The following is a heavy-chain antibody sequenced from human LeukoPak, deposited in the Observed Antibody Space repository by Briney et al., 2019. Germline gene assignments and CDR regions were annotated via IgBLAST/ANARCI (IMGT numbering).Heavy chain of an antibody. CDR1: GFSFSSYW. CDR3: ATEGHVGAGDY. Sequence: GGSLRLSCAASGFSFSSYWMTWVRQAPGKGLEWVANIKQDGSEKYYVDSVKGRFTISRDNAKNSLYLQMNSLRAEDTAVYYCATEGHVGAGDYWGQGTLVTVSS. CDR2: IKQDGSEK. D-gene: IGHD1-26*01. V-gene: IGHV3-7*01. J-gene: IGHJ4*02.